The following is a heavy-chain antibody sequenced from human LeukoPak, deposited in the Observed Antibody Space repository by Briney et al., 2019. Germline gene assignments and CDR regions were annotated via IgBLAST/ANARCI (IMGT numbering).Heavy chain of an antibody. D-gene: IGHD2-15*01. CDR3: AREGYCSGGSCYSFDS. Sequence: SETLSLTCVVSGGSISPYYWGWIRQPLGKGLEWIGGIYYSGSTYYNPSLKSRVTISVDTSKNQFSLKLSSVTAADTAVYYCAREGYCSGGSCYSFDSWGQGTLVTVSS. CDR2: IYYSGST. CDR1: GGSISPYY. J-gene: IGHJ4*02. V-gene: IGHV4-39*07.